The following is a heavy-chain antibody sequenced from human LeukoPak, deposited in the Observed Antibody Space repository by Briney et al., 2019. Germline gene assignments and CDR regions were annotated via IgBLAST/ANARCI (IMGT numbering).Heavy chain of an antibody. CDR2: ISSSSSYI. D-gene: IGHD6-19*01. V-gene: IGHV3-21*01. J-gene: IGHJ4*02. CDR1: GFTFSSYS. Sequence: PGGSLRLSCAASGFTFSSYSMNWVRQAPGKGLEWVSSISSSSSYIYYADSVKGRFTIPRDNAKNSLYLQMNSLRAEDTAVYYCARETGGGWYPDAFDYWGQGTLVTVSS. CDR3: ARETGGGWYPDAFDY.